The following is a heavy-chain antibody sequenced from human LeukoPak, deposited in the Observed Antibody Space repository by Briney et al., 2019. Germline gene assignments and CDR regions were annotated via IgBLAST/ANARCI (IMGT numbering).Heavy chain of an antibody. CDR3: ARSDDSSGYWSY. CDR1: GLTVSSNY. J-gene: IGHJ4*02. V-gene: IGHV3-53*04. D-gene: IGHD3-22*01. Sequence: GGSLRLSFAASGLTVSSNYMSWVRQAQGKGLEWVSVIYSGGNTYYADSVKGRFTISRHNSKNTLYLQMNSLRAEDTAVYYCARSDDSSGYWSYRGQGTLVTVSS. CDR2: IYSGGNT.